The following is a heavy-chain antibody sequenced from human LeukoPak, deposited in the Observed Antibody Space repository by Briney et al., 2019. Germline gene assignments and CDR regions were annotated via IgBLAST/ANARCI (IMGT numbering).Heavy chain of an antibody. CDR2: ISSSSSYI. D-gene: IGHD3-9*01. CDR3: TRVASYDILTGYYTLHYDY. Sequence: GGSLRLSCAASGFTFDDYGMSWVRQAPGKGLEWVSSISSSSSYIYSADSVKGRFTISRGNAKNSLYLQMNSLRAEDTAVYYCTRVASYDILTGYYTLHYDYWGQGTLVTVSS. V-gene: IGHV3-21*01. CDR1: GFTFDDYG. J-gene: IGHJ4*02.